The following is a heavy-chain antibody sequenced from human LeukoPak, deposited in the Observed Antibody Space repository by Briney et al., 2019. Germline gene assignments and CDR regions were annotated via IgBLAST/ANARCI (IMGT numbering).Heavy chain of an antibody. CDR1: GGSISSGSYY. CDR2: IYTSGST. Sequence: PSETLSLTCTVSGGSISSGSYYWSWIRQPAGKGLEWIGRIYTSGSTNYNPSLESRVTISIDTSNNQFSLKLSSVTTADTAVYYCAKWTPGAVIFSYWGQGTLVTVSS. D-gene: IGHD3-16*02. CDR3: AKWTPGAVIFSY. V-gene: IGHV4-61*02. J-gene: IGHJ4*02.